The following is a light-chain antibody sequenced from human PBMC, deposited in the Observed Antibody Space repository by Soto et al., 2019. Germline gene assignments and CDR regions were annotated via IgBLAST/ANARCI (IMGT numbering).Light chain of an antibody. CDR3: VLYLPSGIWV. CDR1: SGSVSTSYY. CDR2: STN. V-gene: IGLV8-61*01. Sequence: QAVVTQEPSFSVSPGGTVTLTCGLSSGSVSTSYYPSWYQQTPGQAPRTLIYSTNTRSSGVPDRCSGSILGNKAALTITGAQADDESDYYCVLYLPSGIWVFGGGTKLTVL. J-gene: IGLJ2*01.